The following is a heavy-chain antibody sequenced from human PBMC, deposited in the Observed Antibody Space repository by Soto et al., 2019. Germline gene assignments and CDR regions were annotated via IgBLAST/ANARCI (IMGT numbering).Heavy chain of an antibody. D-gene: IGHD2-21*02. CDR2: IYHNGNS. CDR3: ARGGGDRYIDY. V-gene: IGHV4-30-2*01. J-gene: IGHJ4*02. CDR1: GGSISSADYS. Sequence: QMQLQESGSGLVKSSQTLSLTCAISGGSISSADYSWSWIRQPPGKGLEWIGYIYHNGNSYYNPSLSSRVTISVDRSRFQFSLKLTAVPAADTDVYYCARGGGDRYIDYCGQGTLVTVSS.